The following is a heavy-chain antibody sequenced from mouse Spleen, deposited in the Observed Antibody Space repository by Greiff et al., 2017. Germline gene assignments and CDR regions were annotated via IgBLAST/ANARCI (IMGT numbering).Heavy chain of an antibody. V-gene: IGHV14-3*02. D-gene: IGHD1-1*01. CDR2: IDPANGNT. Sequence: EVQLQQSGAELVKPGASVKLSCTASGFNIKDTYMHWVKQRPEQGLEWIGRIDPANGNTKYDPKFQGKATITADTSSNTAYLQLSSLTSEDTAVYYCALYYYGSRDYALDYWGQGTSVTVSS. CDR3: ALYYYGSRDYALDY. J-gene: IGHJ4*01. CDR1: GFNIKDTY.